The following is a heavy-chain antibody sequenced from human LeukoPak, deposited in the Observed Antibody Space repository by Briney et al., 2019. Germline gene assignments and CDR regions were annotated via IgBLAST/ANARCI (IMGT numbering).Heavy chain of an antibody. CDR3: ARGTTGSDSSFDY. D-gene: IGHD1-1*01. CDR2: IYDSGST. V-gene: IGHV4-39*07. Sequence: SETLSLTCTVSGGSISRSSSYWGWIRQPPGKGLEWIGSIYDSGSTYYNPSLRSRVTISVDTSKNQFSLKLSSVTAADTAVYYCARGTTGSDSSFDYWGQGILVTVSS. CDR1: GGSISRSSSY. J-gene: IGHJ4*02.